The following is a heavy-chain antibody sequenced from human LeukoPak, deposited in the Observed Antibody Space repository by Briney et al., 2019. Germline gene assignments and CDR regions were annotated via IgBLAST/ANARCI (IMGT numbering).Heavy chain of an antibody. CDR3: TRGRSQLLVPNDS. Sequence: GGSLRLSCSASGFSLSDYGMSWVRQAPGKGLEWVSYITMNSVRFYADSVKGRFTISRDNDKNSVYLQMNSLRDEDTAVYFCTRGRSQLLVPNDSCGQGSLVTVSS. D-gene: IGHD1-26*01. V-gene: IGHV3-48*02. CDR2: ITMNSVR. J-gene: IGHJ4*02. CDR1: GFSLSDYG.